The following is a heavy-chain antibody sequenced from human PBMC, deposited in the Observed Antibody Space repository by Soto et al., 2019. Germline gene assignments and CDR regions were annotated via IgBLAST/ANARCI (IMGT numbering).Heavy chain of an antibody. CDR3: ARTGPGRAAAGTVYYYYYIDV. J-gene: IGHJ6*03. D-gene: IGHD6-13*01. V-gene: IGHV4-59*01. CDR2: IYYSGST. CDR1: GGSISSYY. Sequence: SETLSLTCTVSGGSISSYYWSWIRQPPGKGLEWFGYIYYSGSTNYNPSLKSRVTISVDTSKNQFSLKLSSVTAADTAVYYCARTGPGRAAAGTVYYYYYIDVWGKGTTVTVSS.